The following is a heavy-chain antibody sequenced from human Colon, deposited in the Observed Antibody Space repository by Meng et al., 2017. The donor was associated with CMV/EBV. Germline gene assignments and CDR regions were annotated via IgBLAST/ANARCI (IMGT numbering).Heavy chain of an antibody. V-gene: IGHV1-2*02. CDR1: GYTFNGYF. CDR2: INPVTGDT. J-gene: IGHJ4*02. D-gene: IGHD3-3*01. Sequence: VLLCQSAAEVKAPGSPGKVSCKTSGYTFNGYFMHWVRQAPGQGLEWMGWINPVTGDTSYAQKFQVRVTMTRDTSISTAYMELSSLRSDDTAVYYCATFGGDFDYWGQGTLVTVSS. CDR3: ATFGGDFDY.